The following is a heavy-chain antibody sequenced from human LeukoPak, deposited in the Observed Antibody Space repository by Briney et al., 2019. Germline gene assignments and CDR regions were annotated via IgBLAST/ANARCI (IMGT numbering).Heavy chain of an antibody. CDR3: ARELSSYDFWL. V-gene: IGHV3-48*01. Sequence: GGSLRLSCAASGFTFSRYNMNWIRQAPGKGLEWVSYISSGGTIYYADSVKGRFAISRDNAKNSLYLQMNSLRAEDTAVYYCARELSSYDFWLWGLGTLVTVSS. CDR1: GFTFSRYN. J-gene: IGHJ4*02. D-gene: IGHD3-3*01. CDR2: ISSGGTI.